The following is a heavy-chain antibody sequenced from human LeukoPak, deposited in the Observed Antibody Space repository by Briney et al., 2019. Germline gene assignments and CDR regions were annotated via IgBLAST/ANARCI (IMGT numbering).Heavy chain of an antibody. V-gene: IGHV3-20*04. CDR3: ARGGAAVARRYYYYYYMDV. D-gene: IGHD6-19*01. J-gene: IGHJ6*03. CDR1: GFTVSSNY. Sequence: GGSLRLSCAASGFTVSSNYMNWVRQAPGKGLEWVSGINWNGGSTGYADSVKGRFTISRDNAKNSLYLQMNSLRAEDTALYYCARGGAAVARRYYYYYYMDVWGKGTTVTVSS. CDR2: INWNGGST.